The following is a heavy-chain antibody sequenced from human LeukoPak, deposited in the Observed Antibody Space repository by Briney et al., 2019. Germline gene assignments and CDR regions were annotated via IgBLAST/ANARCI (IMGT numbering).Heavy chain of an antibody. CDR3: ARVDCSGGSCYSFDY. D-gene: IGHD2-15*01. CDR2: IYYSGST. V-gene: IGHV4-59*01. Sequence: SETLSLTCTVSGGSFSSYYWNWIRRPPGKGLEWMGYIYYSGSTNCNPSLKSRVTISVDTSKNQFSLKLSPVTAADTAVYYCARVDCSGGSCYSFDYWGQGTLVTVTS. J-gene: IGHJ4*02. CDR1: GGSFSSYY.